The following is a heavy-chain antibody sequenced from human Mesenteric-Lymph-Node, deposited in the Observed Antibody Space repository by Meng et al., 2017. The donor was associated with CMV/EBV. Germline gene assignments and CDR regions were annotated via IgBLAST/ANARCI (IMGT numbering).Heavy chain of an antibody. V-gene: IGHV4-61*01. CDR3: ASGNYYYYYGMDV. CDR2: IYYSGST. D-gene: IGHD1-1*01. Sequence: SETLSLTCTVSGGSVSSGSYYWSWIRQPPGKGLEWIGYIYYSGSTNYNPSLKSRVTISVDTSKNQFSLKLSSVTAADTAVYYCASGNYYYYYGMDVWGQGTTVTVSS. J-gene: IGHJ6*02. CDR1: GGSVSSGSYY.